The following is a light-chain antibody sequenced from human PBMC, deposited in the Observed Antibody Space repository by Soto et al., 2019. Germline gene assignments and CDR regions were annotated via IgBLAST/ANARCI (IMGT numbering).Light chain of an antibody. CDR1: SSNFGAGYD. CDR2: GNN. Sequence: QSVLTQPPSVSGAPGQRVTISCTGSSSNFGAGYDVHWYQQLPGTAPKLLIYGNNNRPSGGPDRFSGSKSGTSASLAITGLQAEDEADYYCHSYDSSLSGSKVVFGGGTKLTVL. CDR3: HSYDSSLSGSKVV. J-gene: IGLJ2*01. V-gene: IGLV1-40*01.